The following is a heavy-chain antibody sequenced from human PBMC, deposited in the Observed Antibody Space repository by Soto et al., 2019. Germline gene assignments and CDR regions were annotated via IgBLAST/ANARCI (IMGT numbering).Heavy chain of an antibody. V-gene: IGHV1-2*02. J-gene: IGHJ3*02. D-gene: IGHD2-15*01. CDR3: ARGGPYCSGGSCFPIDAFDI. CDR1: GYTFTSYG. Sequence: ASVKVSCKASGYTFTSYGISWVRQAPGQGLEWMGWISPNSGSTNYAQKFQGRVTMTRDTSTSTAYMELSRLRSDDTAVYYCARGGPYCSGGSCFPIDAFDIWGQGTMVTVSS. CDR2: ISPNSGST.